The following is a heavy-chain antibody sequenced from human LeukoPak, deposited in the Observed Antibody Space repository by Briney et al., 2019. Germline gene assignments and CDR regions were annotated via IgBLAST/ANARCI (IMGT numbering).Heavy chain of an antibody. J-gene: IGHJ4*02. CDR1: GFTFSSYD. Sequence: PGGSLRLSCAASGFTFSSYDMHWVRQVPGKGLEWVAVISHDGSNKYYADSVKGRFTISRDNSKNTMYLQMNSLRAEDTAVYYCAKTQTETSWFGELLYGYFDYWGQGTLVTVSS. CDR3: AKTQTETSWFGELLYGYFDY. V-gene: IGHV3-30*18. D-gene: IGHD3-10*01. CDR2: ISHDGSNK.